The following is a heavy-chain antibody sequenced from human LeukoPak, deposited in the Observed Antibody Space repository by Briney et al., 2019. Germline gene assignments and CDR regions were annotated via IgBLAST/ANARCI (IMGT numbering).Heavy chain of an antibody. CDR3: ARVSQLQIWCGYTFDI. Sequence: GGSLRLSCAASGFTVSSNYMSGVRQAPGKGLEWVSGIYSGGSTYYADSVKGRFTISRDNSNNTLYLQMNSRRAEDTAVYYCARVSQLQIWCGYTFDIWGQGTMVTVSS. D-gene: IGHD4/OR15-4a*01. CDR2: IYSGGST. V-gene: IGHV3-53*01. J-gene: IGHJ3*02. CDR1: GFTVSSNY.